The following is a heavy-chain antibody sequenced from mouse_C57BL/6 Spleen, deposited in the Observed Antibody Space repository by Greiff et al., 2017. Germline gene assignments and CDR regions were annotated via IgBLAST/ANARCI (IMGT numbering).Heavy chain of an antibody. CDR1: GFHINNSY. CDR3: AREYYDSAWFAY. CDR2: IDPAHGNT. J-gene: IGHJ3*01. V-gene: IGHV14-3*01. Sequence: EVQLQQSVAELVRPGASVKLSCTASGFHINNSYMHWVQQRPEQGLEWIGRIDPAHGNTKSAPKFQGQATLTADTTSNTAYLQLSSLTSADSAIFYRAREYYDSAWFAYWGQGTLGTVAA. D-gene: IGHD2-4*01.